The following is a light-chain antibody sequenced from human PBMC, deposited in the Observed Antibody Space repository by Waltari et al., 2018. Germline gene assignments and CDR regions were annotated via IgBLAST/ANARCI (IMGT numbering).Light chain of an antibody. V-gene: IGLV1-44*01. Sequence: QSVLTQPPSASGTPGQRAPTSCSGSSSNIGTNTVNSYQQRPGTAPKLLIYTHNQRPSGVPDRFSGSKSGTSASLAVSGLRSEDEADYYCAAWDDSLSGRVFGGGTKLTVL. CDR3: AAWDDSLSGRV. J-gene: IGLJ3*02. CDR2: THN. CDR1: SSNIGTNT.